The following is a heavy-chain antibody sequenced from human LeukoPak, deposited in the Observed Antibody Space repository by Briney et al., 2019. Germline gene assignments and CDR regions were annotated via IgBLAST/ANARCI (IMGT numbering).Heavy chain of an antibody. J-gene: IGHJ4*02. Sequence: GGSLRLSCLTSGFTLSTNAMSWVRQAPGKGLEWISGISGSGASTYYADSVKGRFTISRDDSRNTLYLQMNSLRGDDTAVYYCAKQLGYCSDGSCYFPYWGQGTLVTVSS. D-gene: IGHD2-15*01. V-gene: IGHV3-23*01. CDR3: AKQLGYCSDGSCYFPY. CDR1: GFTLSTNA. CDR2: ISGSGAST.